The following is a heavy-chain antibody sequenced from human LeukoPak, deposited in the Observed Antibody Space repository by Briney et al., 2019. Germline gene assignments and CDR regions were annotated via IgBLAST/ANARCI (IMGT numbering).Heavy chain of an antibody. V-gene: IGHV5-51*01. Sequence: GESLKISCKGSGYSFTSYWIGWVRQMPGRGLEYMGIVYLGDSDTRYSPSFQGQVTISADRSINTAYLPWSSLKAPDTAIYYCATLKDDNDPQYSQIGARGTLVTV. CDR2: VYLGDSDT. CDR1: GYSFTSYW. D-gene: IGHD2-15*01. J-gene: IGHJ1*01. CDR3: ATLKDDNDPQYSQI.